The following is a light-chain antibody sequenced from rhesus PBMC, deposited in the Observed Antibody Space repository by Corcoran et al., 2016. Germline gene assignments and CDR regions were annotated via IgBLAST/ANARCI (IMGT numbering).Light chain of an antibody. CDR1: QSLVDSDGNTY. J-gene: IGKJ2*01. CDR2: KVS. CDR3: GQGTHWP. V-gene: IGKV2-64*02. Sequence: DVVLTQSPLSLPITPGQPASISCRSSQSLVDSDGNTYLSWYQQKPGQPARFLIYKVSNRFSGVPDRFSGSGAGTDFTIKISRVEAEDVGVYYCGQGTHWPFGQGTKVEIK.